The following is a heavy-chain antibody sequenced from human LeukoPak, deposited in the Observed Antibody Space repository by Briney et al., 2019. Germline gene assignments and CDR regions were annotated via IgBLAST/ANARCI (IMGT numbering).Heavy chain of an antibody. CDR3: ARSRGYITRQPDDAFDI. CDR2: IYPGDSDT. D-gene: IGHD5-12*01. Sequence: GESLKISCKGSGYSFTSYWIGWVRQMPGKGLEWMGIIYPGDSDTRYSPSFQGQVTISADKSISTAYLQWSSLKASDTAMYYCARSRGYITRQPDDAFDIWGQGTMVTVSS. J-gene: IGHJ3*02. CDR1: GYSFTSYW. V-gene: IGHV5-51*01.